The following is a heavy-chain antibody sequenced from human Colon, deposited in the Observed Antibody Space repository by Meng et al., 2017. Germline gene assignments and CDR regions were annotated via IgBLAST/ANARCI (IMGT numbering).Heavy chain of an antibody. CDR3: ARGYCAGGTCYALDY. Sequence: QVHLVQSGAEVKKPGASLRISCKASGYLFTAHFMHWVRQAPGHGLEWMGRINPNTVGADFAQKFHGRAAMTRDTSVNTVYLDLSRLTSDDTAVYYCARGYCAGGTCYALDYWGQGTLVTVSS. J-gene: IGHJ4*02. D-gene: IGHD2-15*01. CDR2: INPNTVGA. CDR1: GYLFTAHF. V-gene: IGHV1-2*06.